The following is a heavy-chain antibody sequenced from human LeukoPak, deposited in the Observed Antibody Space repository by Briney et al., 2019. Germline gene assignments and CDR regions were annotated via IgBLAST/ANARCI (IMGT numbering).Heavy chain of an antibody. V-gene: IGHV3-7*05. CDR2: IREDGGEK. CDR3: ARINTAIFSSSDY. D-gene: IGHD2-21*02. J-gene: IGHJ4*02. Sequence: GGSLRLSFAASGFTFSNSCMTWVRQAPGKGLEWGANIREDGGEKYYVESVKGRVTISRDNAKNSLYLQMNSLRAEDTAVYYCARINTAIFSSSDYWGQGTLVTVSS. CDR1: GFTFSNSC.